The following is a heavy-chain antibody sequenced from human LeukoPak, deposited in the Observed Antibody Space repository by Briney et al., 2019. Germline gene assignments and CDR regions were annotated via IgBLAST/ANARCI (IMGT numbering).Heavy chain of an antibody. J-gene: IGHJ3*02. V-gene: IGHV3-30*04. CDR1: GFTFSSYA. Sequence: GGSLRLPCAASGFTFSSYAMHWVRQAPGKGLEWVAVISYDGSNKYYADSVKGRFTISRDNSKNTLYLQMNSLRAEDTAVYYCAKIPSDPSEPLPPHAFDIWGQGTMVTVSS. CDR3: AKIPSDPSEPLPPHAFDI. CDR2: ISYDGSNK. D-gene: IGHD1-14*01.